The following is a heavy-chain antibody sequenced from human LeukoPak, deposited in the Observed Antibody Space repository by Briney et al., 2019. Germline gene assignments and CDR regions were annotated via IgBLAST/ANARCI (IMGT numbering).Heavy chain of an antibody. CDR3: ARDSITGTTVYYYGMDV. V-gene: IGHV6-1*01. CDR2: TYYRSKWYN. J-gene: IGHJ6*02. D-gene: IGHD1-7*01. Sequence: SQTLSLTCAISGDSVSSNSAAWNWIRQSPSRGLEWLGRTYYRSKWYNDYAVSVKSRITINPDTSKNQFSLQLNSVTPEGTAVYYCARDSITGTTVYYYGMDVWGQGTLVTVSS. CDR1: GDSVSSNSAA.